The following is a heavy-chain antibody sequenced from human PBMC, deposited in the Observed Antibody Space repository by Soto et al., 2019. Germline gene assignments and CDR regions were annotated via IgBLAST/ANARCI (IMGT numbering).Heavy chain of an antibody. CDR1: GFTFSSYA. D-gene: IGHD3-10*01. CDR2: ISYDGSNK. CDR3: ARARYNSYYSRGQYFQH. J-gene: IGHJ1*01. V-gene: IGHV3-30-3*01. Sequence: QPGGSLRLSCAASGFTFSSYAMHWVRQAPGKGLEWVEVISYDGSNKYYADSVKGRFTISRDNSKNTLYLQVNSLRAEDTAVYYCARARYNSYYSRGQYFQHWGKGTLVTVSS.